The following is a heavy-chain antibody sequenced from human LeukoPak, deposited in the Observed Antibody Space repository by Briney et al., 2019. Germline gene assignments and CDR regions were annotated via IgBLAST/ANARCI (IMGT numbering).Heavy chain of an antibody. Sequence: ASVKVSCKASGYTFTSYGISWVRQAPGQGLEWMGWISAYNGNTNYAQKLQGRVTMTTDTSTSTAYMELRSLRSDDTAVYYCAISPAGPYNCNDVGRFDYWGQGTLVTVSS. CDR3: AISPAGPYNCNDVGRFDY. J-gene: IGHJ4*02. CDR1: GYTFTSYG. CDR2: ISAYNGNT. D-gene: IGHD1-1*01. V-gene: IGHV1-18*01.